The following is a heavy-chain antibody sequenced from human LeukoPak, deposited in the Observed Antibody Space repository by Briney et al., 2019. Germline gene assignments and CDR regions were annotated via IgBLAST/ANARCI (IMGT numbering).Heavy chain of an antibody. J-gene: IGHJ4*02. CDR1: GGSISSSSYY. V-gene: IGHV4-39*01. D-gene: IGHD2-15*01. CDR3: ASGIVVVVAATYYFDY. Sequence: SETLSLTCTVSGGSISSSSYYWGWIRQPPGKGLEWIGSIYYSGSTYYNPSLKSRVTISVDTSKNPFSLKLSSVTAADTAVYYCASGIVVVVAATYYFDYWGQGTLVTVSS. CDR2: IYYSGST.